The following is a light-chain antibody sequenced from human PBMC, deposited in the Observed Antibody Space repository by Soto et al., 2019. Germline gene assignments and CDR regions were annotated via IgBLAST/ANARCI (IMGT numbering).Light chain of an antibody. V-gene: IGKV3-20*01. CDR3: QQYGISPWT. CDR2: GAS. CDR1: LSLSNSV. Sequence: IDLPQSPGTLSLPPGDRATLSSSASLSLSNSVVAWYQQKPGQAPRLLIYGASRRATVVTDRFSGRGSGTDFTLTISRLEPEDFAVYFCQQYGISPWTFGQGTKVDIK. J-gene: IGKJ1*01.